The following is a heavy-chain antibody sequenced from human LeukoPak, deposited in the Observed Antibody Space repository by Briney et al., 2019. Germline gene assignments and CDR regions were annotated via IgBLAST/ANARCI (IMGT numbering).Heavy chain of an antibody. J-gene: IGHJ6*02. V-gene: IGHV3-30*04. CDR3: ARDDFPSAAAGTLDFPLNYGMDV. Sequence: GGSLRLSCAASGFTFSSYAMHWVRQAPGKGLEWVAVISYDGSNKYYADSVKGRFTISRDNSKNTLYLQMNSLRAEDTAVYYCARDDFPSAAAGTLDFPLNYGMDVWGQGTTVTVSS. CDR2: ISYDGSNK. CDR1: GFTFSSYA. D-gene: IGHD6-13*01.